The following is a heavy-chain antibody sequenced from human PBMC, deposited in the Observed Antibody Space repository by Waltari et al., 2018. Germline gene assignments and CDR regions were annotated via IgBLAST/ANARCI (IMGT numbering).Heavy chain of an antibody. CDR1: GGSFSGYY. V-gene: IGHV4-34*01. D-gene: IGHD3-10*01. CDR2: INHSGST. CDR3: ARGLIWFGELLSLDY. J-gene: IGHJ4*02. Sequence: QVQLQQWGAGLLKPSETLSLTCAVYGGSFSGYYWSWIRQPPGKGLEWIGEINHSGSTNYNPSLKSRVTISVDTSKNQFSLKLSSVTAADTAVYYCARGLIWFGELLSLDYWGQGTLVTVSS.